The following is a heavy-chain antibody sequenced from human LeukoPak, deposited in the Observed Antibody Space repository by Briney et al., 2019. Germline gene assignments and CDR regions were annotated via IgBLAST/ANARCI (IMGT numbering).Heavy chain of an antibody. CDR2: VSTSGSYI. CDR1: GFTFGSYS. J-gene: IGHJ4*02. V-gene: IGHV3-21*01. Sequence: GGSLRLSCAVSGFTFGSYSMNWVRQAPGKGLEWVSFVSTSGSYIYYADSVKGRFTISRDNAKNSLYLQMNSLRAEDTAVYYCARDRGWYHADSWGQGTLVTVSS. CDR3: ARDRGWYHADS. D-gene: IGHD6-19*01.